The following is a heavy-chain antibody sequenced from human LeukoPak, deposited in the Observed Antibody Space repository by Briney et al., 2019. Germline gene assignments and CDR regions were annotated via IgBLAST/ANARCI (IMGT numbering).Heavy chain of an antibody. J-gene: IGHJ5*02. CDR3: ARPLSTTLRDYFDP. CDR2: ISASSGTI. CDR1: GLTFSSYS. Sequence: GGSLRLSCVVSGLTFSSYSMNWVRQAPGKGMEWVSYISASSGTIYYADSVRGRFTISRDNAKNTLYLQMNSLRAEDTAVYYCARPLSTTLRDYFDPWGQGTLVTVSS. D-gene: IGHD3-16*02. V-gene: IGHV3-48*04.